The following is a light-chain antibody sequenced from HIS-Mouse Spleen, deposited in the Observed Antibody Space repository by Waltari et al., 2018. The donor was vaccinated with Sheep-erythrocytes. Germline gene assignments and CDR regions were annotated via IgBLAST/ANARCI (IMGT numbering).Light chain of an antibody. Sequence: SYELTQPPSVSVSPGQTASITCSGDKLGDKYACWYQQKPGHSPVLVIYQDSKRPSGIPERFSGSNSGNTATLTISGTQAMDEADYYCMIWHSSAWVFGGGTK. V-gene: IGLV3-1*01. J-gene: IGLJ3*02. CDR3: MIWHSSAWV. CDR1: KLGDKY. CDR2: QDS.